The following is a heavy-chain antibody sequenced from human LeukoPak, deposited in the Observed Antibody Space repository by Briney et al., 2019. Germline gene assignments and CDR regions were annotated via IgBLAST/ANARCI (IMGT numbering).Heavy chain of an antibody. Sequence: SETLSLTCSVSGGSIHTYYWTWIRQPPGKGLEWIGNVYYSGTTYYNPSLKSRLTISVDTSKNQFSLKLSSVTAADTAVYYCASYSGDAFDIWGQGTMVAVSS. CDR1: GGSIHTYY. V-gene: IGHV4-59*12. D-gene: IGHD2-15*01. CDR2: VYYSGTT. CDR3: ASYSGDAFDI. J-gene: IGHJ3*02.